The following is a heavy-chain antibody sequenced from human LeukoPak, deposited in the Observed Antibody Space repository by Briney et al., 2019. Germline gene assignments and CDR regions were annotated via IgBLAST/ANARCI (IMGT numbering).Heavy chain of an antibody. J-gene: IGHJ4*02. CDR1: GGSFSGYH. D-gene: IGHD3-22*01. V-gene: IGHV4-34*01. Sequence: PSETLSLTCVVYGGSFSGYHWSWIRQPPGKGLEWIGEINHSGSTNYNPSLKSRITISVDTSKNQFSLKLSSVTAADTAVYYCARRRGYDSSGYYSHWGQGTLVTVSS. CDR3: ARRRGYDSSGYYSH. CDR2: INHSGST.